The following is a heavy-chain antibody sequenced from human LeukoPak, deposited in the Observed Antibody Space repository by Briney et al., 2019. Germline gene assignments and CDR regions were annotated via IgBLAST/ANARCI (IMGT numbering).Heavy chain of an antibody. J-gene: IGHJ5*02. V-gene: IGHV1-2*06. D-gene: IGHD3-22*01. CDR2: INPNTGGT. CDR1: GYTFTGYY. CDR3: GCDSSGYYHNNWFDP. Sequence: ASVKVSCKASGYTFTGYYLHWVRQAPGQGLEWMGRINPNTGGTNHAQKFQGRVTMTRDTSISTAYMELSGLTSDDTAVYYCGCDSSGYYHNNWFDPWGQGTLVTVSS.